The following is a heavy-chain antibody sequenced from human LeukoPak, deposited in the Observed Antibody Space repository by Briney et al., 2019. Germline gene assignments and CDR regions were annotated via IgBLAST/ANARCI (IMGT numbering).Heavy chain of an antibody. Sequence: PSETLSLTCAVYGGSFSGYYWSWIRQPPGKGLEWIGEINRSGSTNYNPSLKSRVTISVDTSKNQFSLKLSSVTAADTAVYYCARGPIITVTTSPLFYWGQGTLVTVSS. CDR2: INRSGST. V-gene: IGHV4-34*01. D-gene: IGHD4-17*01. CDR1: GGSFSGYY. CDR3: ARGPIITVTTSPLFY. J-gene: IGHJ4*02.